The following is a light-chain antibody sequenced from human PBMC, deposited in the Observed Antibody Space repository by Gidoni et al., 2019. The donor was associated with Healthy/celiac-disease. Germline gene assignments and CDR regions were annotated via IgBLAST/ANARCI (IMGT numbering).Light chain of an antibody. CDR1: IANIGAGYD. Sequence: QSVLTPPPSVSEARGPRVTISCTGSIANIGAGYDVPWYQQRPGKAPKLLIYGTSNRPSGVPVRFSGSKSGTSASLAITGLQAEDEADYYCQSYASSLSGYVVFGGGTKLTVL. CDR3: QSYASSLSGYVV. J-gene: IGLJ2*01. V-gene: IGLV1-40*01. CDR2: GTS.